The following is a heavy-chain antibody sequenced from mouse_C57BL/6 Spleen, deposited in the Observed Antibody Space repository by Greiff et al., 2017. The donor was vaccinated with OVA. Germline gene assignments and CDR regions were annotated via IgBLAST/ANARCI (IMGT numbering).Heavy chain of an antibody. CDR1: GYTFTSYW. J-gene: IGHJ1*03. D-gene: IGHD1-1*01. CDR3: ARTTTVVAEYFDV. V-gene: IGHV1-69*01. Sequence: QVQLQQPGAELVMPGASVKLSCKASGYTFTSYWIHWVKQRPGQGLEWIGEIDPSDSYTNYNQKFKGKSTLTVDKSSSTAYMQLSSLTSEDSAVYYCARTTTVVAEYFDVWGTGTTVTVSS. CDR2: IDPSDSYT.